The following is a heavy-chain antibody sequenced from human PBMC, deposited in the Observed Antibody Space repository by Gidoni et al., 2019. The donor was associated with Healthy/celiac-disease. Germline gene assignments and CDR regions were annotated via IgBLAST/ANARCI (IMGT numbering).Heavy chain of an antibody. CDR1: GFTFSSYG. D-gene: IGHD2-2*01. CDR3: ARGGGYCSSTSCYLDY. Sequence: QVQLVESGGGVVQPGRSLRLSCAASGFTFSSYGMHWVRQAPGKGLAWVAVIWYDGSNKYYADSVKGRFTISRDNSKNTLYLQMNSLRAEDTAVYYCARGGGYCSSTSCYLDYWGQGTLVTVSS. V-gene: IGHV3-33*01. J-gene: IGHJ4*02. CDR2: IWYDGSNK.